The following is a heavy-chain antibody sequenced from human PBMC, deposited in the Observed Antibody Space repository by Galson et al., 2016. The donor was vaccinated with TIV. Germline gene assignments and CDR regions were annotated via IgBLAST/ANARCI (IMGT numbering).Heavy chain of an antibody. CDR3: ATLSSGWPNYFDN. D-gene: IGHD6-19*01. CDR1: GYSFNNYW. V-gene: IGHV5-51*01. Sequence: QSGAEVKKPGESLKISCQGSGYSFNNYWIGWARQMPGKGLEWMGIIYPRDSDTRYSPSFQGQVTISVDKSIRTAYLQWSGLKASDTAIYFCATLSSGWPNYFDNWGQGTQVIVSS. J-gene: IGHJ4*02. CDR2: IYPRDSDT.